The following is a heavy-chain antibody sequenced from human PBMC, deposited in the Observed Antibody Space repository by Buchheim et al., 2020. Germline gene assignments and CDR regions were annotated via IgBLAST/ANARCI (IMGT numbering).Heavy chain of an antibody. CDR1: GFTFSDYY. D-gene: IGHD6-6*01. CDR2: ISSSSSYT. Sequence: VQLLESGGGLVQPGGSLRLSCAASGFTFSDYYMSWIRQAPGKGLEWVSYISSSSSYTNYADSVKGRFTISRDNAKNSLYLQMNSLRAEDTAVYYCAREISYSSSSNYYYYMDVWGKGTT. V-gene: IGHV3-11*05. CDR3: AREISYSSSSNYYYYMDV. J-gene: IGHJ6*03.